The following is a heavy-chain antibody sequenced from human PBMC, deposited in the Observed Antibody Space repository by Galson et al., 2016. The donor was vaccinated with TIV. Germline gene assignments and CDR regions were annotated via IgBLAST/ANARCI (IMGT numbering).Heavy chain of an antibody. D-gene: IGHD3-16*01. CDR2: IDPSNGGT. J-gene: IGHJ4*02. V-gene: IGHV1-46*03. CDR3: ASPHSGSYDFDY. CDR1: GYTFTRYY. Sequence: SVKVSCKASGYTFTRYYIHWVRQAAGQGLEWMGIIDPSNGGTTYAQKVQGRLTLTRDTSTSTVYFELSSLTSEDTALYYCASPHSGSYDFDYLGQGTLVTVSS.